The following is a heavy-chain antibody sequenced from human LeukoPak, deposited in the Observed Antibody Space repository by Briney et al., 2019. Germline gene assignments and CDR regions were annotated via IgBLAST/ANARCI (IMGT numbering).Heavy chain of an antibody. Sequence: PSETLSLTCAVYGGSFSGYYWSWIRQPPGKGLEWIGEFNHSGSTNYNPSLKSRVTISVDTSKNQFSLKLSSVTAADTAVYYCARGRRLFFSSTSCYTDYWGQGTLVTVSS. CDR3: ARGRRLFFSSTSCYTDY. J-gene: IGHJ4*02. D-gene: IGHD2-2*02. V-gene: IGHV4-34*01. CDR1: GGSFSGYY. CDR2: FNHSGST.